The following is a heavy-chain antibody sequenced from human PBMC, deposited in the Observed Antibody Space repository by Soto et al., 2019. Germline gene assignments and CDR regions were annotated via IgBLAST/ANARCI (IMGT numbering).Heavy chain of an antibody. Sequence: QVQLVESGGGVVQPGRSLRLSCAASGFTFSSYGMHWVRQAPGKGLEWVAVIWYDGSNKYYADSVKGRFTISRDNSKDRLFLTMNSLRAEDTAVYYCARTKAVAAKTQYYFDYWGQGTLVTVSS. CDR1: GFTFSSYG. D-gene: IGHD6-19*01. J-gene: IGHJ4*02. CDR3: ARTKAVAAKTQYYFDY. CDR2: IWYDGSNK. V-gene: IGHV3-33*01.